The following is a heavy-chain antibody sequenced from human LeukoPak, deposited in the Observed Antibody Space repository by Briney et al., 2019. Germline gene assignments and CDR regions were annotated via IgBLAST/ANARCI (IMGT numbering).Heavy chain of an antibody. Sequence: PGGSLRLSCAASGFTFSNAWMSWVRQAPGKGLEWVGCIKSKTDGGTTDYAAPVKGRFTISRDDSKNTLYLQMNSLKTEDTAVYYCTNSPGIPDYWGQGTLVTVSS. CDR1: GFTFSNAW. V-gene: IGHV3-15*01. CDR3: TNSPGIPDY. CDR2: IKSKTDGGTT. J-gene: IGHJ4*02. D-gene: IGHD1-14*01.